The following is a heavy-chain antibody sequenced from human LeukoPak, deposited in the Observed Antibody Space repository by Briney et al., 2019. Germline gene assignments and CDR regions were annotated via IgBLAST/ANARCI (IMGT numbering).Heavy chain of an antibody. CDR3: AKEGPDCSSTSCPGDY. D-gene: IGHD2-2*01. CDR1: GFTFSSYG. CDR2: IRYDGSNK. J-gene: IGHJ4*02. V-gene: IGHV3-30*02. Sequence: GGSLRLSCAASGFTFSSYGMHWVRQAPGKGLEWVAFIRYDGSNKYYADSVRGRFTISRDNSKNTLYLQMNSLRAEDTAVYYCAKEGPDCSSTSCPGDYWGQGTLVTVSS.